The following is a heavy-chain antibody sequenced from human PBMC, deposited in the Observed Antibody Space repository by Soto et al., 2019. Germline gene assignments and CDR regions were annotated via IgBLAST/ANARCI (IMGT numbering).Heavy chain of an antibody. CDR2: IKSKTDGGTT. V-gene: IGHV3-15*01. D-gene: IGHD5-18*01. J-gene: IGHJ4*02. Sequence: PGGSLRLSCAASGFTFSNAWMSWVRQAPGKGLEWVGRIKSKTDGGTTDYAAPVKGRFTISRDDSKNTLYLQMNSLKTEDTAVYYCTTDSDTAMGYILMRYYFDYWGQGTLVTVSS. CDR1: GFTFSNAW. CDR3: TTDSDTAMGYILMRYYFDY.